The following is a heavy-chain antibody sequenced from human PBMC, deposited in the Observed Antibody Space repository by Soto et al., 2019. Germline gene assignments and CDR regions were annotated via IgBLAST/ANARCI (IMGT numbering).Heavy chain of an antibody. J-gene: IGHJ4*02. CDR3: GRGRSGQLVVFY. CDR1: GYTFTGHY. Sequence: ASVKVSCKASGYTFTGHYIHWVRQAPGQGPEWMGEIGPASGDTRYAQKFQGRVTMTRDTSITTVYTELNNLSPDDTAVYYCGRGRSGQLVVFYWGQGTLVTVSS. V-gene: IGHV1-2*02. D-gene: IGHD3-10*01. CDR2: IGPASGDT.